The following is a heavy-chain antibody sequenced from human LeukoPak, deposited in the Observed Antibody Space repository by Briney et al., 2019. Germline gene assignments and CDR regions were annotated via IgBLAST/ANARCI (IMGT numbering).Heavy chain of an antibody. CDR1: GFSFSSYV. D-gene: IGHD3-3*01. J-gene: IGHJ4*02. V-gene: IGHV3-74*01. CDR3: ARVRTIFGVVPDY. CDR2: INSDGSST. Sequence: GGSLRLSCAASGFSFSSYVMSWVRQAPGKGLVWVSRINSDGSSTSYADSVKGRFTISRDNAKNTLYLQMNSLRADDTAVYYWARVRTIFGVVPDYWGQGTLVTVSS.